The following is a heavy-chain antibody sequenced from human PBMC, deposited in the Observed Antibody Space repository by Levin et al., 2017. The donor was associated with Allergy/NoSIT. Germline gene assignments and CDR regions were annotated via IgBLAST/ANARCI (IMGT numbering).Heavy chain of an antibody. CDR1: SGSMSNSY. CDR2: ISSSGTT. D-gene: IGHD5-12*01. CDR3: AKDRSGYTSAWASRGYYGMDV. J-gene: IGHJ6*02. V-gene: IGHV4-4*07. Sequence: SETLSLTCHVSSGSMSNSYWKWIRQSAGKGLEWLGQISSSGTTTYNPSLNSRLTISIDTSKNQFSLNLRSVTAADTAIYFCAKDRSGYTSAWASRGYYGMDVWGQGTTVTVAS.